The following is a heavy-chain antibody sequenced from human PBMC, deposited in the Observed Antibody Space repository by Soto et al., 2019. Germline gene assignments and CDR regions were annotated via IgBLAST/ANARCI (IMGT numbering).Heavy chain of an antibody. CDR3: ARGASTDCSNGVCSFFYNHDMDV. J-gene: IGHJ6*02. D-gene: IGHD2-8*01. V-gene: IGHV1-2*04. CDR2: INPKSGGT. CDR1: GYSFTDYH. Sequence: ASVKVSCKASGYSFTDYHIHWVRQAPGQGLEWLGWINPKSGGTSTAQKFQGWVTMTTDTSISTASMELTRLTSDDTAIYYCARGASTDCSNGVCSFFYNHDMDVWGQGTTVTVSS.